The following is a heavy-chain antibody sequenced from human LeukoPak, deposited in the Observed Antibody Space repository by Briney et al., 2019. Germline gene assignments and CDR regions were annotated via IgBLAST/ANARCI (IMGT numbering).Heavy chain of an antibody. CDR2: ISYDGSNK. D-gene: IGHD6-19*01. V-gene: IGHV3-30*18. CDR3: AKGGDSSGWSVFDY. CDR1: GFTFSSYG. Sequence: GGSLRLSCAASGFTFSSYGMHWVRQAPGKGLEWVAVISYDGSNKYYADSVKGRFTISRDNSKNTLYLQMNSLRAEDTAVYYCAKGGDSSGWSVFDYWGQGTLVTVSS. J-gene: IGHJ4*02.